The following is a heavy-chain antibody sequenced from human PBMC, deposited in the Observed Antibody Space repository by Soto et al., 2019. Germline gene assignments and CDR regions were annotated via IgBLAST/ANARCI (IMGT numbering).Heavy chain of an antibody. CDR2: ISSSSYI. Sequence: GGSLRLSCAASGFTFSSYSMNWVRQAPGKGLEWVSSISSSSYIYYADSVKGRFTISRDNAKNSLYLQMNSLRAEDTAVYYCALSILGPYFDYWGQGTLVTVSS. CDR1: GFTFSSYS. CDR3: ALSILGPYFDY. D-gene: IGHD6-6*01. J-gene: IGHJ4*02. V-gene: IGHV3-21*01.